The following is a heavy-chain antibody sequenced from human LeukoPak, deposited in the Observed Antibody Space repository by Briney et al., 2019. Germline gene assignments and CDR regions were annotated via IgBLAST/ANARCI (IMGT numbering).Heavy chain of an antibody. Sequence: GGSLRLSCAASGFTFSSYWMSWIRQAPGKGLEWVSYISSSGSMIYYADSVKGRFTISRDNSKNTLYLQMNSLRAEDTAVYYCAKCCVKHTPSSSWYTTTYYFDYWGQGTLVTVSS. V-gene: IGHV3-48*01. CDR2: ISSSGSMI. J-gene: IGHJ4*02. D-gene: IGHD6-13*01. CDR1: GFTFSSYW. CDR3: AKCCVKHTPSSSWYTTTYYFDY.